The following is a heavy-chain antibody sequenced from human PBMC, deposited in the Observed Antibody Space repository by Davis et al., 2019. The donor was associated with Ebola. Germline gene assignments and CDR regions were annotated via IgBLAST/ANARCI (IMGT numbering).Heavy chain of an antibody. CDR1: GFTFSSYS. D-gene: IGHD6-6*01. CDR3: TTDRGIAVRPLFDC. J-gene: IGHJ4*02. V-gene: IGHV3-15*01. Sequence: GESLKISCAASGFTFSSYSMGWVRQAPGKGLEWVGRIKSRSAGGTTDYAPPVRDRFIISRDESRNTVYLQMTSLIIEDTAVYFCTTDRGIAVRPLFDCWGQGTLVTVSS. CDR2: IKSRSAGGTT.